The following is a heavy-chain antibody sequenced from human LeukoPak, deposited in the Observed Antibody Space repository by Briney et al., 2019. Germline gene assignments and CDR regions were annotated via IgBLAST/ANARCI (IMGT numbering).Heavy chain of an antibody. V-gene: IGHV4-59*01. D-gene: IGHD1-26*01. CDR3: AKDYVGPIARFDY. CDR2: IFYTGST. J-gene: IGHJ4*02. Sequence: SETLSLTCTVSGGSISGYYWSWIRQPPGKGLECIGYIFYTGSTNYNPSLRSRVTISIDTSKNQFSLELNSVTAADTAVYYCAKDYVGPIARFDYWGQGTLVTVSS. CDR1: GGSISGYY.